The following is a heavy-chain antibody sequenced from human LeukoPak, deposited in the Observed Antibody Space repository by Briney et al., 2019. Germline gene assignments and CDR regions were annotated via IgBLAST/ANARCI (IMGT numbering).Heavy chain of an antibody. D-gene: IGHD6-19*01. CDR2: INTNTGSP. J-gene: IGHJ4*02. CDR3: ARVRHGAVAGPYFDY. Sequence: ASVKVSCEASGYTFTSYAMNWVRQAPGQGLEWMGWINTNTGSPTYAQGFTGRFVFSLDTSVSTAYLRISSLKAEDTAVYYCARVRHGAVAGPYFDYWGQGTLVTVSS. CDR1: GYTFTSYA. V-gene: IGHV7-4-1*02.